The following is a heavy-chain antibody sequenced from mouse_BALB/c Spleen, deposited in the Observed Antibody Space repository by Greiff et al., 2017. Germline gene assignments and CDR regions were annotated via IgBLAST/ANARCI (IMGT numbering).Heavy chain of an antibody. CDR2: ISSGSSTI. Sequence: EVQLQESGGGLVQPGGSRKLSCAASGFTFSSFGMHWVRQAPEKGLEWVAYISSGSSTIYYADTVKGRFTISRDNPKNTLFLQMTSLRSEDTAMYYCARERTMDYWGQGTSVTVSS. V-gene: IGHV5-17*02. CDR1: GFTFSSFG. J-gene: IGHJ4*01. CDR3: ARERTMDY.